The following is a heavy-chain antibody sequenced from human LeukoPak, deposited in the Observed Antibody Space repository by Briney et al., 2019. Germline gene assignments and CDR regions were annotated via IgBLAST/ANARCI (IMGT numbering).Heavy chain of an antibody. CDR2: ISGDSGST. J-gene: IGHJ6*02. D-gene: IGHD5-18*01. V-gene: IGHV3-43*02. Sequence: PGGSLRLSCAASGFTFDEYAMHWVRHAPGKCLEWVSLISGDSGSTYYADAVKGRFTISRDNSKNSLYLQMNSLRNDDTALYYCAKDTEGYTYGYYYYGMDVWGQGTTVTVSS. CDR1: GFTFDEYA. CDR3: AKDTEGYTYGYYYYGMDV.